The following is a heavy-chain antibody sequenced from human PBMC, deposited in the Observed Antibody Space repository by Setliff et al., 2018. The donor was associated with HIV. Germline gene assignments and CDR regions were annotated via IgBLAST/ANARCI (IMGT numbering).Heavy chain of an antibody. Sequence: SETLSLTCTVSGGSISSHYWSWIRRPPGKGLEWIGYIYYSGSTNYNPSLKSRVTISADTSKKQVSLKLNSVTAADTAVYYCARDPSIGYYYDSSGSYFDYWGQGTLVTVSS. V-gene: IGHV4-59*11. CDR1: GGSISSHY. CDR2: IYYSGST. D-gene: IGHD3-22*01. CDR3: ARDPSIGYYYDSSGSYFDY. J-gene: IGHJ4*02.